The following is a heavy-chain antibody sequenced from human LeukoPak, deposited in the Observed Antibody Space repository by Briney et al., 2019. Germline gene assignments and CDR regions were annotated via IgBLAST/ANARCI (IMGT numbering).Heavy chain of an antibody. CDR3: ARLISSSWYHEVLLGRDY. CDR1: SGSISTSSYY. V-gene: IGHV4-39*01. D-gene: IGHD6-13*01. Sequence: SETLSLTCTVSSGSISTSSYYWGWIRQPPGKGLEWIGSIYYSGSTYYNPSLKSRVTISVDTSKSQFSLKLSSVTAADTAVYYCARLISSSWYHEVLLGRDYWGQGTLVTVSS. J-gene: IGHJ4*02. CDR2: IYYSGST.